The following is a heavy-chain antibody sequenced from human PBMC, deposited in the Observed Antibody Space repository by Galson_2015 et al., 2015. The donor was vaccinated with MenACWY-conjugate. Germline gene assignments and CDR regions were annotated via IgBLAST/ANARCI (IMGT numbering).Heavy chain of an antibody. V-gene: IGHV6-1*01. Sequence: CAISGDSVSSHSAAWNWIRQSPSRGFEWLGRTYYRSQWHYDYAVSVKGRMTINPDISKNEISLQLHSVTPEDTALYYCAREGSSRYHSDYFCCASWGQGTLVTVSS. CDR2: TYYRSQWHY. J-gene: IGHJ5*02. CDR3: AREGSSRYHSDYFCCAS. CDR1: GDSVSSHSAA. D-gene: IGHD3-22*01.